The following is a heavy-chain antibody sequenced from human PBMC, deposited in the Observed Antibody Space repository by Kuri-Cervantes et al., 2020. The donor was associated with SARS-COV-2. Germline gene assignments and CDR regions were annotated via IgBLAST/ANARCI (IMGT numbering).Heavy chain of an antibody. J-gene: IGHJ4*02. Sequence: GESLKISCAASGFTFSDYWMHWVRQAPGKGPMWVSRISYDGGRTMYADSVRGRFTISRDNAKNTLFLQMNSLRLEDTAVYYCVRDCTISSCSNARKYWGQGTLVTVSS. D-gene: IGHD6-13*01. CDR3: VRDCTISSCSNARKY. CDR2: ISYDGGRT. V-gene: IGHV3-74*03. CDR1: GFTFSDYW.